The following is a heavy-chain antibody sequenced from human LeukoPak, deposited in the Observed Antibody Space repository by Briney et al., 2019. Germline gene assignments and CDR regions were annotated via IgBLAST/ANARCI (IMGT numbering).Heavy chain of an antibody. CDR3: ARDLGSVGHTYGY. D-gene: IGHD5-18*01. Sequence: GGSLRLSCAASGFTFSSYSMNWVRQAPGKGQEWVSYISISGNMIYYADSVKGRFTISRDNAKNSLYLQMNSLRAGDTAVYYCARDLGSVGHTYGYWGQGTLVTVSS. CDR2: ISISGNMI. J-gene: IGHJ4*02. CDR1: GFTFSSYS. V-gene: IGHV3-48*04.